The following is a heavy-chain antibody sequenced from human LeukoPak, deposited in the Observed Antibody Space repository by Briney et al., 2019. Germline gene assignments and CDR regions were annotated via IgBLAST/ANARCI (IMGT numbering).Heavy chain of an antibody. CDR1: GGSISSGSFY. CDR2: IYYSGST. CDR3: ARDLHDYGDYGRAFDI. V-gene: IGHV4-31*03. D-gene: IGHD4-17*01. Sequence: SETLSLTCTVSGGSISSGSFYWSWIRQHPGKGLEWIGYIYYSGSTYYNPSLKSRVTISVDTSKNQFSLKLRSVTAADTAVYYCARDLHDYGDYGRAFDIWGQGTMVAVSS. J-gene: IGHJ3*02.